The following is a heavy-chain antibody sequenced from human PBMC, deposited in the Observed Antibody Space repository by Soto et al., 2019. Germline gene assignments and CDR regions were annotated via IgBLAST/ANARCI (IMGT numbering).Heavy chain of an antibody. D-gene: IGHD2-2*01. CDR1: GYSFTSHW. Sequence: GESLKISCKGSGYSFTSHWIGWVRQMPGKGLEWMGIIYPGDSDTRYSPSFQGQVTISADKSISTAYLQWSSLKASDTAMYYCARQGDIVVVPAALANYGMDVWGQGTTVTVSS. CDR2: IYPGDSDT. J-gene: IGHJ6*02. CDR3: ARQGDIVVVPAALANYGMDV. V-gene: IGHV5-51*01.